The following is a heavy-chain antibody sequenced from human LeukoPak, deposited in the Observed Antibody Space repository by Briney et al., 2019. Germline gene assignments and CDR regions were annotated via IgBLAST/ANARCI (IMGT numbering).Heavy chain of an antibody. D-gene: IGHD6-6*01. J-gene: IGHJ6*04. CDR2: ISGTSSYI. V-gene: IGHV3-21*01. CDR3: VSSPRVAAQDV. Sequence: GGSLRLSCAASGFTFSSYSMIWVRQAPGKGLELVSSISGTSSYIYYADSVKGRFPISRDNAKNSLYLQMNSLRAEDTAVYYCVSSPRVAAQDVWGKGTTVTVSS. CDR1: GFTFSSYS.